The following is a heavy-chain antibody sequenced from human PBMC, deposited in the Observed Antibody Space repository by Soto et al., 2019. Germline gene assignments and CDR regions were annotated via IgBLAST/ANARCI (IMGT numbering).Heavy chain of an antibody. V-gene: IGHV1-18*01. Sequence: QVQLVQSGAEVKKPGASVKVSCKASGFTFSNYGINWVRQAPGQGLEWMGWISTYNANTNFAQKFQGRVTMTTDTSTSTAYMELRRLGSDDAAVYYCARDFVPGYTGYSDYWGQGTLVTVSS. CDR3: ARDFVPGYTGYSDY. CDR2: ISTYNANT. J-gene: IGHJ4*02. CDR1: GFTFSNYG. D-gene: IGHD5-12*01.